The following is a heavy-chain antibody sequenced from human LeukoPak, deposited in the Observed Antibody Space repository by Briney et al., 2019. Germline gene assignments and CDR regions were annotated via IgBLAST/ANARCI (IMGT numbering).Heavy chain of an antibody. CDR1: AFSFSDYW. V-gene: IGHV3-7*05. D-gene: IGHD6-19*01. J-gene: IGHJ4*02. Sequence: SGGALRLSCAASAFSFSDYWMTWVRQAPGKGLHWVAHIKRDGSEEYYVDSVKGRFTISRDNAKTSLYLQMNSLRAEDTAVYYCARWNSCWEFDYWGQGTLVSVSS. CDR3: ARWNSCWEFDY. CDR2: IKRDGSEE.